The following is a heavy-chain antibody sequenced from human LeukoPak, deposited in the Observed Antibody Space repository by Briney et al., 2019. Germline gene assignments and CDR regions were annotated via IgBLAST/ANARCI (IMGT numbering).Heavy chain of an antibody. Sequence: SETLSLTCAVSGYSISSGYYWGWIRQSPGKGLEWIGSMYHSGGTYKNPSPKSRVDISVDTSKNQFSLKLSSVTAADTALYYCARHGGAATDYWFDPWGQGTLVTVSS. CDR3: ARHGGAATDYWFDP. J-gene: IGHJ5*02. CDR1: GYSISSGYY. V-gene: IGHV4-38-2*01. D-gene: IGHD6-13*01. CDR2: MYHSGGT.